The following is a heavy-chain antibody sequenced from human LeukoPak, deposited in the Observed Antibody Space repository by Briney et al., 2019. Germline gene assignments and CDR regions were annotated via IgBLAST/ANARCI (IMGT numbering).Heavy chain of an antibody. Sequence: GGSLRLSCAASGFTFGSYAMSWVRQAPGRGLEWVSAISGSGGSTYYADSVKGRFTISRDNSKNTLYLQMNSLRAEDTAVYYCAKGSGYDFWSGYRRAFDIWGQGTMVTVSS. J-gene: IGHJ3*02. CDR3: AKGSGYDFWSGYRRAFDI. CDR1: GFTFGSYA. CDR2: ISGSGGST. D-gene: IGHD3-3*01. V-gene: IGHV3-23*01.